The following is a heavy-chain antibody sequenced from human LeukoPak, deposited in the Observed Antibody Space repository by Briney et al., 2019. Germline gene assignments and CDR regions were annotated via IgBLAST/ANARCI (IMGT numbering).Heavy chain of an antibody. Sequence: KSSETLSLTCTVSGGSISSYYWSWIRQPPGKGLEWIGYIYYSGSTNYNPSLKSRVTISVDTSKTRFSLKLSSVTAADTAVYYCAREVDYSGTQVSGYFDYWGQGTLVTVSS. CDR2: IYYSGST. CDR1: GGSISSYY. J-gene: IGHJ4*02. V-gene: IGHV4-59*01. CDR3: AREVDYSGTQVSGYFDY. D-gene: IGHD4-23*01.